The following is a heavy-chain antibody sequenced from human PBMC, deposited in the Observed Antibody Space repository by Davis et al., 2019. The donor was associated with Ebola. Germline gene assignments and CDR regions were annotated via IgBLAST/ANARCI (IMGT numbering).Heavy chain of an antibody. V-gene: IGHV3-23*01. J-gene: IGHJ6*04. CDR2: ISGSGGST. Sequence: GESLKISCTASVITFSSYAMTWVRQAPGKGLEWVSAISGSGGSTYYADSVKGRFIISRDNSKTTLYLQMNSLRAEDTAVYYCAKSGLSFGVVKYHYGMDVWGKGTTVTVSS. D-gene: IGHD3-3*01. CDR1: VITFSSYA. CDR3: AKSGLSFGVVKYHYGMDV.